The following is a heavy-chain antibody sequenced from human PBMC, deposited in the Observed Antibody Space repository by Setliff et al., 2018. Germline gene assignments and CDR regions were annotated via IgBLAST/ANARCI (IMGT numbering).Heavy chain of an antibody. D-gene: IGHD3-10*01. V-gene: IGHV4-31*03. J-gene: IGHJ4*02. CDR2: ISYSGNT. CDR3: ARESATIGEFPLYYFDK. CDR1: GASMRSGTFY. Sequence: SETLSLTCTVSGASMRSGTFYWSWIRLHPGKGLEWIGYISYSGNTYYNPSFEGRLALSVDASMNQFSLRLSSVTAADAAVYFCARESATIGEFPLYYFDKWGQGIPVTVSS.